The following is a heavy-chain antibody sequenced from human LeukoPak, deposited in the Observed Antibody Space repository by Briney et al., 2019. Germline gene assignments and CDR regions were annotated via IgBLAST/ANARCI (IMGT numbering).Heavy chain of an antibody. J-gene: IGHJ5*02. CDR1: GFTFSSYW. D-gene: IGHD3-22*01. CDR2: INSDGSST. CDR3: ARDYYDSSGSSWFDP. Sequence: PGGSLRLSCVASGFTFSSYWMHWVRQAPGKGLVWVSRINSDGSSTTYADSVKGRFTISRDNAKNTLYLQMNSLRAEDTAVYYCARDYYDSSGSSWFDPWGQGTLVTVSS. V-gene: IGHV3-74*03.